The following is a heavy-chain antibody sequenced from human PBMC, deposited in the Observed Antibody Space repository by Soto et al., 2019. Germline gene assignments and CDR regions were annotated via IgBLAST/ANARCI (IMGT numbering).Heavy chain of an antibody. CDR3: AKSAKSLGYFGVARVSRHFDY. V-gene: IGHV3-23*01. D-gene: IGHD3-3*01. J-gene: IGHJ4*02. CDR1: GFTFSSYA. CDR2: ISGSGGST. Sequence: EVQLLESGGGLVQPGGSLRLSCAASGFTFSSYAMSWVRQAPGKGLEWVSAISGSGGSTYYADSVKGRFTISRDNSKNTLYLQMNSLRAEDTAVYYCAKSAKSLGYFGVARVSRHFDYWGQGTLVTVSS.